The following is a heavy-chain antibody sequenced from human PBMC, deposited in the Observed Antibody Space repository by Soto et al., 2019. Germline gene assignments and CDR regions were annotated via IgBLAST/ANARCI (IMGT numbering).Heavy chain of an antibody. CDR3: ARQGGDGYPNGEFDY. D-gene: IGHD5-12*01. V-gene: IGHV4-39*01. CDR2: IYYSGST. J-gene: IGHJ4*02. CDR1: GGSISSSSYY. Sequence: SETLSLTCTVSGGSISSSSYYWGWIRQPPGKGLEWIGSIYYSGSTYYNPSLKSRVTISVDTSKNQFSLKLSSVTAADTAVYYCARQGGDGYPNGEFDYWGQGTLVTVS.